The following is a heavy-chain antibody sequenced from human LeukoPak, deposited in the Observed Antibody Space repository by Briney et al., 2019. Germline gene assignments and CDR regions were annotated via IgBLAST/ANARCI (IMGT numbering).Heavy chain of an antibody. Sequence: GGSLRLSCAASGFTFSSHGMHWVRQAPGKGLEWVAYISDDGRRKYYADSVKGRFTVSRDQTQSTVFLQTNSLRAEDTAVYYCARDLGYYDSSGIGGAFDIWGQGTMVTVSS. CDR1: GFTFSSHG. V-gene: IGHV3-30*19. CDR2: ISDDGRRK. J-gene: IGHJ3*02. D-gene: IGHD3-22*01. CDR3: ARDLGYYDSSGIGGAFDI.